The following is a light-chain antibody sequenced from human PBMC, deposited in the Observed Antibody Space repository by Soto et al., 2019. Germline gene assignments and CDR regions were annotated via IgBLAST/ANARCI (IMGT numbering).Light chain of an antibody. CDR1: NIGSKS. J-gene: IGLJ2*01. CDR2: YDS. V-gene: IGLV3-21*04. Sequence: SYELTQPPSVSVAPGKTARITCGGDNIGSKSVHWYQQKPGQAPVLVIYYDSDRPSGIPARFSGSNSGNTATLTISRVEAGDEADYYCQVWDSSSDHPHVLFGGGTKVTVL. CDR3: QVWDSSSDHPHVL.